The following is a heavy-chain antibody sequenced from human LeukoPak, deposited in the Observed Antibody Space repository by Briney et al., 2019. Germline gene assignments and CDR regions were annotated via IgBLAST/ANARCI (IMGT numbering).Heavy chain of an antibody. V-gene: IGHV1-18*01. CDR2: ISAYNGNI. J-gene: IGHJ4*02. CDR1: GYTFTSSG. CDR3: AREYPDYGDYYGKFDY. D-gene: IGHD4-17*01. Sequence: ASVKVSCKASGYTFTSSGISWVRQAPGQGLEWMGWISAYNGNINYAQKLQGRVTMTTETSTSTAYMELRSLRSDDTAVYYCAREYPDYGDYYGKFDYWGQGTLVTVSS.